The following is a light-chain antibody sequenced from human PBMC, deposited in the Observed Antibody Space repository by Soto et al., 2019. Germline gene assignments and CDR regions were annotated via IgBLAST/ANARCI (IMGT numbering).Light chain of an antibody. CDR2: GAS. J-gene: IGKJ5*01. CDR3: QQYLGSPPIT. CDR1: QSIANNY. V-gene: IGKV3-20*01. Sequence: DIVLTQSPGTLSLSPGERATLSCRASQSIANNYLAWYQQKPGQAPRLLIYGASSRATGIPDRFSGSGAGTDFTLAISRLESEDFAVYYCQQYLGSPPITFGQGTRLEIK.